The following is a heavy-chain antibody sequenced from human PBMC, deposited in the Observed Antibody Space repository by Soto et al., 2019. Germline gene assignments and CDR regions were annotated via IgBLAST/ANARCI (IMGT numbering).Heavy chain of an antibody. CDR1: GFTFSSYA. V-gene: IGHV3-30-3*01. J-gene: IGHJ4*02. D-gene: IGHD3-10*01. CDR2: ISYDGSNK. Sequence: PGGSLRLSCAASGFTFSSYAMHWVRQAPGKGLEWVAVISYDGSNKYYADSVKGRFTISRDNSKNTLYLQMSSLRAEDTAVYYCVKDGESSHGLLWFGELVAFDYRGQGTLVTVSS. CDR3: VKDGESSHGLLWFGELVAFDY.